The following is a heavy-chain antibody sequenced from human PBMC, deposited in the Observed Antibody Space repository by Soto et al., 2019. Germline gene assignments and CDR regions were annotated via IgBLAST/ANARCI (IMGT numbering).Heavy chain of an antibody. CDR1: GASISSYY. Sequence: SETLSLTCTVSGASISSYYWGWIRQPPGKGLEWIGYIYYSGSTNYNPSLKSRVTISVDTSKNQFSLKLSSVSAADTAVYYCARLFSGYDGWFDPWGQGTLVTVSS. CDR2: IYYSGST. J-gene: IGHJ5*02. D-gene: IGHD5-12*01. V-gene: IGHV4-59*01. CDR3: ARLFSGYDGWFDP.